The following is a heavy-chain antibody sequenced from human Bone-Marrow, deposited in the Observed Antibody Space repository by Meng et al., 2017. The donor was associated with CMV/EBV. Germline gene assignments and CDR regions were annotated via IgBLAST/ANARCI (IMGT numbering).Heavy chain of an antibody. CDR2: INHSGST. CDR3: ARGGWSSSGRKGLGRPWYY. V-gene: IGHV4-34*02. CDR1: GGSFSGYY. Sequence: VQRRQWGAGMLKPSGTLSLTCAVYGGSFSGYYWSWIRQPPGKGLEWIGEINHSGSTNYNPSLKSRVTISVDTSKNQFSLKLSSVTAADTAVYYCARGGWSSSGRKGLGRPWYYWGQGTLVTVSS. D-gene: IGHD6-19*01. J-gene: IGHJ4*02.